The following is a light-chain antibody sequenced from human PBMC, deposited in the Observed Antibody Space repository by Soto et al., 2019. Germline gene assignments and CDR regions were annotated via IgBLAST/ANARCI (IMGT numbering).Light chain of an antibody. CDR2: HAS. Sequence: DIQMTQSPSTLPSFVGDRVTITCRASQNIGDWLAWYRQKPGTAPKLLIYHASTLVSGAPSRFSGSGSGTEFTLTISSLQHDDFATYFCHQYDTYSFGQGTKVEIQ. CDR3: HQYDTYS. CDR1: QNIGDW. J-gene: IGKJ1*01. V-gene: IGKV1-5*01.